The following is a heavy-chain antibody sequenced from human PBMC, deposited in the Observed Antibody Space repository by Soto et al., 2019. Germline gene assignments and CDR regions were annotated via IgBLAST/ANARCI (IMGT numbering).Heavy chain of an antibody. CDR1: GFTFSSYA. J-gene: IGHJ4*02. CDR3: ARDEVSSGWYVDY. D-gene: IGHD6-19*01. CDR2: ISYDGSNK. Sequence: QVQLVASGGGVVQPERSLRLSCAASGFTFSSYAMHWVRQAPGKGLEWVAVISYDGSNKYYADSVKGRFTISRDNSKNTLYLQINSLRAEDTAVYYCARDEVSSGWYVDYWGQGTLVTVSS. V-gene: IGHV3-30-3*01.